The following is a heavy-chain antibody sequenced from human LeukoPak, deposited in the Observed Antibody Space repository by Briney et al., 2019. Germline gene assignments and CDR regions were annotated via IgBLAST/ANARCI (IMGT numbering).Heavy chain of an antibody. CDR3: AKRGVVIRVILVGFHKEAYYFDS. D-gene: IGHD3-22*01. J-gene: IGHJ4*02. Sequence: GGSLRLSCAASGFTFSSYWMSWVRQAPGKGLEWVAGISDSGGRTNYADSVKGRFTISRDNPKNTLYLQMNSLRAEDTAVYFCAKRGVVIRVILVGFHKEAYYFDSWGQGALVTVSS. V-gene: IGHV3-23*01. CDR2: ISDSGGRT. CDR1: GFTFSSYW.